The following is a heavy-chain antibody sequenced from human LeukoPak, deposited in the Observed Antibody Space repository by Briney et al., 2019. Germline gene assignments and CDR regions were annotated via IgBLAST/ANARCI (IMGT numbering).Heavy chain of an antibody. V-gene: IGHV3-11*04. CDR1: GFTFSDYY. Sequence: PGGSLRLSCAASGFTFSDYYMSWIRQAPGKGLEWVSYISSSSSTIYYADSVKGRFTVSRDNAKNSLYLQMNSLRAEDTAVYYCARADWIRLSGDFDYWGQGTLVTVSS. CDR3: ARADWIRLSGDFDY. D-gene: IGHD3-10*01. CDR2: ISSSSSTI. J-gene: IGHJ4*02.